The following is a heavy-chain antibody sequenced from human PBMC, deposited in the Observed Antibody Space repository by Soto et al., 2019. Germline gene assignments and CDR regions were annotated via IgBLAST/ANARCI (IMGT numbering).Heavy chain of an antibody. D-gene: IGHD3-3*01. CDR3: ARGTRVLRFLEWSPGDYGMDV. CDR2: INPSGGST. J-gene: IGHJ6*02. V-gene: IGHV1-46*01. CDR1: GYTFTSYY. Sequence: ASVTVSCKASGYTFTSYYMDWVRQAPGQGLEWMGIINPSGGSTSYAQKFQGRVTMTRDTSTSTVYMELSSLRSEDTAVYYCARGTRVLRFLEWSPGDYGMDVWGQGTTVTVSS.